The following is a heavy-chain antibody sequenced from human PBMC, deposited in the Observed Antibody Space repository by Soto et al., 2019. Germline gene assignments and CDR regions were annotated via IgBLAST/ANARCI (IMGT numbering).Heavy chain of an antibody. CDR2: ISYDGSNK. J-gene: IGHJ4*02. Sequence: GGSLRLSCAASGFTFSNYAMHWVRQAPGKGLEWVAVISYDGSNKYYADSVKGRFTISRDNSKNTLYLQMNSLRAEDTAVYYCAIFTGTMAHWGQGTLVTVSS. V-gene: IGHV3-30-3*01. CDR1: GFTFSNYA. CDR3: AIFTGTMAH. D-gene: IGHD4-17*01.